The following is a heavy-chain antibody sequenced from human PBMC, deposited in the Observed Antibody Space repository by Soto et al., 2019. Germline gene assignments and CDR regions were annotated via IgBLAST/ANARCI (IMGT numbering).Heavy chain of an antibody. J-gene: IGHJ4*02. Sequence: GGSLRLSCAASGFTFSSYAMSWVRQAPGKGLEWVSAISGSGGSTYYADSVKGRFTISRDNSKNTLYLQMNSLRAEDTAVYYCVKGIYYDSSGYFDYWGQGTLVTVSS. CDR2: ISGSGGST. D-gene: IGHD3-22*01. V-gene: IGHV3-23*01. CDR3: VKGIYYDSSGYFDY. CDR1: GFTFSSYA.